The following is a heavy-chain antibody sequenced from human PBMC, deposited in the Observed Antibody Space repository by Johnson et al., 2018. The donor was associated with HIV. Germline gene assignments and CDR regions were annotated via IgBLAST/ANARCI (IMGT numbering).Heavy chain of an antibody. V-gene: IGHV3-11*04. J-gene: IGHJ3*02. Sequence: QVQLVESGGGVVQPGGSLRLSCAASGFTFSDYYMSWIRQAPGKGLEWVSYISSSGSTIYYAASVKGRFTISRDNSKNTLYLQINSLRAEDTAVYYCANLGDYSGINGFDIWGQGTMVTVSS. CDR1: GFTFSDYY. CDR2: ISSSGSTI. CDR3: ANLGDYSGINGFDI. D-gene: IGHD4-23*01.